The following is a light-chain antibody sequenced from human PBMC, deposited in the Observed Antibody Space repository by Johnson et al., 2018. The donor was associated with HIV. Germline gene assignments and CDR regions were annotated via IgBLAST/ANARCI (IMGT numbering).Light chain of an antibody. CDR2: DNN. CDR3: GTWDSRLSSGFYV. J-gene: IGLJ1*01. V-gene: IGLV1-51*01. Sequence: QSVLTQSPSVSAAPGQKVTISCSGSSSNIGNNYVSWYQQLPGTAPKLLIYDNNKRPSGIPDRFSGSKSGTSATLGITGLQTGDEADYCCGTWDSRLSSGFYVFGTGTKVTVL. CDR1: SSNIGNNY.